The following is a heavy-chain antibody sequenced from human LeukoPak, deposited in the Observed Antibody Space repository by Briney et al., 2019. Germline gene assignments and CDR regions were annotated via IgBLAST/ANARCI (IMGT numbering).Heavy chain of an antibody. D-gene: IGHD2-2*01. CDR2: ISWNSGSI. V-gene: IGHV3-9*01. CDR3: ARDGYCSSTSCRESPFDY. J-gene: IGHJ4*02. CDR1: GFTFDDYA. Sequence: GGSLRLSCAASGFTFDDYAIHWVRQAPGKGLEWVSGISWNSGSIGYADSVEGRFTISRDNAKNSLYLQMNSLRAEDTAVYYCARDGYCSSTSCRESPFDYWGQGTLVTVSS.